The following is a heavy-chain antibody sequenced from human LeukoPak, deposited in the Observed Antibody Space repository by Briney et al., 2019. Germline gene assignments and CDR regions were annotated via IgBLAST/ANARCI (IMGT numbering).Heavy chain of an antibody. CDR1: GYTFTSYG. CDR2: ISAYNGNT. Sequence: GASVKVSCKASGYTFTSYGISWVRQAPGQGLEWMGWISAYNGNTNYAQKLQGRVTMTTDTSTSTAYMGLRSLRSGDTAVYYCARVKRDYDYVWGSYRYYYMDVWGKGTTVTVSS. J-gene: IGHJ6*03. V-gene: IGHV1-18*01. D-gene: IGHD3-16*02. CDR3: ARVKRDYDYVWGSYRYYYMDV.